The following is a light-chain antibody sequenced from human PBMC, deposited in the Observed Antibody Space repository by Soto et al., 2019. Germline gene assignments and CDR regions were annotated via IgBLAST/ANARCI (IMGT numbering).Light chain of an antibody. Sequence: GDRVTITCRASQAISSALAWYQQKPGQAPKLLIYSSSFLESGVPSRFSGSGSGTEFTLTISSLQPDDFATYYCLQYNDYSWTFGQGTKVDIK. CDR1: QAISSA. J-gene: IGKJ1*01. CDR3: LQYNDYSWT. V-gene: IGKV1D-13*01. CDR2: SSS.